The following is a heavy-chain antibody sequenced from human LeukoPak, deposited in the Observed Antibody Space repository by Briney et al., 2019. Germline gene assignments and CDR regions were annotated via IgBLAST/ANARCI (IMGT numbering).Heavy chain of an antibody. CDR2: TYSGVTT. CDR3: AGGIGGFYDSSGYYNY. CDR1: GFTVSSNY. Sequence: PGPSLRLSCAASGFTVSSNYLSSARQAPREGLEWASVTYSGVTTYYAESVKGRFTISRDNSKNTLFLQMNSLRAEDTAVYYCAGGIGGFYDSSGYYNYWGQGTLVTVSS. J-gene: IGHJ4*02. D-gene: IGHD3-22*01. V-gene: IGHV3-53*01.